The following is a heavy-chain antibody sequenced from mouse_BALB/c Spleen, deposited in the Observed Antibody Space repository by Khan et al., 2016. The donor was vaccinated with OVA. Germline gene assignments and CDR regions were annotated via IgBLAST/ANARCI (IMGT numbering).Heavy chain of an antibody. V-gene: IGHV2-2*02. CDR2: IWSGGST. J-gene: IGHJ3*01. CDR3: ARNYDYDEGLAY. D-gene: IGHD2-4*01. Sequence: QVQLQQSGPGLVQPSQSLSITCTVSGFSLTTYGVHWVRQSPGKGLEWLGVIWSGGSTDYNAPFISRLSISKDSSKSQVFFKMNSLQVNDTAIYYCARNYDYDEGLAYWGQGTLVTVSA. CDR1: GFSLTTYG.